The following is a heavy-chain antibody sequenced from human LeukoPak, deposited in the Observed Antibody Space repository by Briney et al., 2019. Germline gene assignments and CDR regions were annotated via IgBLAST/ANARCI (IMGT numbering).Heavy chain of an antibody. D-gene: IGHD3-10*01. Sequence: GASVKVSCKVSGYTLTELSMHWVRQAPGKGLEWMGGFDPEDGETIYAQKFQGRVTMTEDTSTDTAYMELSSLRSDDTAVYYCARVLSAGWFGEPTHLYDYWGQGTLVTVSS. CDR2: FDPEDGET. V-gene: IGHV1-24*01. CDR1: GYTLTELS. CDR3: ARVLSAGWFGEPTHLYDY. J-gene: IGHJ4*02.